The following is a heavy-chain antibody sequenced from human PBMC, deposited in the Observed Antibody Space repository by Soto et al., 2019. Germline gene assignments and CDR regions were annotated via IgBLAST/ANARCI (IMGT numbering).Heavy chain of an antibody. J-gene: IGHJ4*02. CDR2: IYYSGST. D-gene: IGHD4-17*01. V-gene: IGHV4-59*01. CDR1: GASISSYY. CDR3: ARTKAVTNTLRSRYFFDY. Sequence: ETLSLSCAVSGASISSYYWSGIRQPPGKGLEWIGYIYYSGSTNYNPSLKSRVTISVDLSKNQFSLRLSSVTTADTALYYCARTKAVTNTLRSRYFFDYWGQGTLVTVYS.